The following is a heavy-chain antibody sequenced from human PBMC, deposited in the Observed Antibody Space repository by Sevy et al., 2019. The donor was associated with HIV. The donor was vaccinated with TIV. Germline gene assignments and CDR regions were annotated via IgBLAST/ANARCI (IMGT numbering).Heavy chain of an antibody. D-gene: IGHD3-10*01. CDR3: ARGGYYGSGSRDAFDI. J-gene: IGHJ3*02. CDR1: GGSFSGYY. V-gene: IGHV4-34*01. Sequence: SETLYLTCAVYGGSFSGYYWSWIRHPPGKGLEWIGEINHSGSTNYNPSLKSRVTISVDTSKNQFSLKLSSVTAADTAVYYCARGGYYGSGSRDAFDIWGQGTMVTVSS. CDR2: INHSGST.